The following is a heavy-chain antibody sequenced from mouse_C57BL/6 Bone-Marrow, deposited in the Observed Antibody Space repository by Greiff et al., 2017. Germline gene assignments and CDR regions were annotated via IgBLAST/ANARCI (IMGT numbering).Heavy chain of an antibody. J-gene: IGHJ2*01. CDR3: ARLVYFDY. CDR2: ISSGGSYT. V-gene: IGHV5-6*02. CDR1: GFTFSSYG. D-gene: IGHD2-12*01. Sequence: EVKLVESGGDLVKPGGSLKLSCAASGFTFSSYGMSWVRQTPDKRLEWVATISSGGSYTYYPDSVKGRFTISRDNAKNTLYLQMSSLKSEDTAMYYCARLVYFDYGGQGTTLTVSS.